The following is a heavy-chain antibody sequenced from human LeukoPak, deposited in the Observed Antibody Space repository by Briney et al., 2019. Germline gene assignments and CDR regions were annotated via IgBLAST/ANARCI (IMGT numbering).Heavy chain of an antibody. CDR1: GFVFSGYA. Sequence: GGSLRLSCAASGFVFSGYAMHWVRQVPGKGLEWGTLIWFDGTEKFYADSVKVRFTISRDNSRNTVDLQMNSLRVEDTAVYYCARDSNSAGDYWGQGTLVTVSS. D-gene: IGHD3-10*01. J-gene: IGHJ4*02. CDR2: IWFDGTEK. CDR3: ARDSNSAGDY. V-gene: IGHV3-33*01.